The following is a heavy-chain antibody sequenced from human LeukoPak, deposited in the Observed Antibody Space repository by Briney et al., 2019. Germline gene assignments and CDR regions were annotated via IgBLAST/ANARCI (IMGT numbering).Heavy chain of an antibody. CDR1: GYTFTSYD. D-gene: IGHD3-3*01. CDR3: ARARRFLEWLPVNWFDP. CDR2: MNPNSGNT. Sequence: ASVKVSCKASGYTFTSYDINWVRQATGQGLEWMGWMNPNSGNTGYARKFQGRVTMTRNTSISTAYMELSSLRSEDTAVYYCARARRFLEWLPVNWFDPWGQGTLVTVSS. J-gene: IGHJ5*02. V-gene: IGHV1-8*01.